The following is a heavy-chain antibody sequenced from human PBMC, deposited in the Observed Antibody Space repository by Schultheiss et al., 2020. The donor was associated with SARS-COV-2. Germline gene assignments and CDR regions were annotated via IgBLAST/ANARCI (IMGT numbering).Heavy chain of an antibody. V-gene: IGHV3-23*01. D-gene: IGHD6-19*01. CDR2: ISGSGGST. Sequence: GGSLRLSCAASGFTFSSYAMSWVRQAPGKGLEWVSAISGSGGSTGYADSVKGRFTISRDNSKNTLYLQMNSLRAEDTAVYYCAFYSGYDHSSGWYSSLDYWGQGTLVTVSS. CDR1: GFTFSSYA. CDR3: AFYSGYDHSSGWYSSLDY. J-gene: IGHJ4*02.